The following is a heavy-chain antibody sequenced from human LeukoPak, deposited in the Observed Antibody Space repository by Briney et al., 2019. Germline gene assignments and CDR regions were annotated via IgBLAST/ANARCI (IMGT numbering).Heavy chain of an antibody. D-gene: IGHD6-13*01. J-gene: IGHJ4*02. V-gene: IGHV4-59*01. Sequence: PSEILSLTCTVSGGSISSYYWSWIRQPPGKGLEWIGYIYYSGSTNYNPSLKSRVTISVDTSKNQFSLKLSSVTAADTAVYYCAREAAAAGAADYWGQGTLVTVSS. CDR1: GGSISSYY. CDR3: AREAAAAGAADY. CDR2: IYYSGST.